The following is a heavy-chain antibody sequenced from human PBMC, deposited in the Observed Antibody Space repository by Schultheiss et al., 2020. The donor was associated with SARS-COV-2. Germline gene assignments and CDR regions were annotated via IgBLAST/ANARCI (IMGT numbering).Heavy chain of an antibody. CDR3: ARDQGDGYNFSFDY. CDR2: ISSSSSYI. D-gene: IGHD5-24*01. J-gene: IGHJ4*02. CDR1: GFTFSSYS. Sequence: GGSLRLSCAASGFTFSSYSMNWVRQAPGKGLEWVSYISSSSSYIYYADSVKGRFTISRDNAKNSLYLQMNSLRAEDTAVYYCARDQGDGYNFSFDYWGQGTLVTVSS. V-gene: IGHV3-21*05.